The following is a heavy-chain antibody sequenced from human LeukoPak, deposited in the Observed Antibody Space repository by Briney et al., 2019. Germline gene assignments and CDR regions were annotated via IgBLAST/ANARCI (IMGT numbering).Heavy chain of an antibody. CDR1: GYTFTSYY. CDR3: ARRRDYDYVWGSYFLDY. V-gene: IGHV1-46*01. CDR2: INSSGGST. D-gene: IGHD3-16*01. J-gene: IGHJ4*02. Sequence: EASVKVSCKASGYTFTSYYMHWVRQAPGQGLEGMGIINSSGGSTSYAQKFQGRVTMTRDTSTSTVYMELSSLRSEDTAVYYCARRRDYDYVWGSYFLDYWGQGTLVTVSS.